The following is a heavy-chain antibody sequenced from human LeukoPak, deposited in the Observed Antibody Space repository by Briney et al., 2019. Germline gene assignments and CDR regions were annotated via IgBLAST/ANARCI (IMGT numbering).Heavy chain of an antibody. V-gene: IGHV3-11*01. CDR3: ARATYDSSAVDAFDI. J-gene: IGHJ3*02. Sequence: GGSLRLSCAASGFTFRDYFMSWIRQAPGRGLEWVAYTNTAGNTIYYADSMKGRFTISRDNAKNSLYLQMNTLRAEDTAVYYCARATYDSSAVDAFDIWGQGTMVTVSP. D-gene: IGHD3-22*01. CDR2: TNTAGNTI. CDR1: GFTFRDYF.